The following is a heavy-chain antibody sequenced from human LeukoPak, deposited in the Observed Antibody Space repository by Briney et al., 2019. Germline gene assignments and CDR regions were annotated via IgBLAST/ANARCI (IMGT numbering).Heavy chain of an antibody. CDR3: AKEEAPLSSGWQDY. CDR1: GFTFSSYD. CDR2: IGTAGDT. J-gene: IGHJ4*02. V-gene: IGHV3-13*01. D-gene: IGHD6-19*01. Sequence: GGSLRLSCAASGFTFSSYDMHWVRQATGKGLEWVSAIGTAGDTYYPGSVKGRFTISRENAKNSLYLQMNSLRAGDAAVYYCAKEEAPLSSGWQDYWGQGTLVTVSS.